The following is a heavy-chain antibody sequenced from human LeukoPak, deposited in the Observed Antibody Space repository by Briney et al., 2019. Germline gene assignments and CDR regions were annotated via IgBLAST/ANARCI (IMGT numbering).Heavy chain of an antibody. CDR2: ISSSSSYI. Sequence: GGSLRLSCAASGFTFSSYSMNWVRQAPGEGLEWVSSISSSSSYIYYADSVKGRFTISRDNAKNSLYLQMNSLRAEDTAVYYCATLVTCSSTSCSSIWGQGTLVTVSS. J-gene: IGHJ4*02. CDR1: GFTFSSYS. D-gene: IGHD2-2*01. V-gene: IGHV3-21*01. CDR3: ATLVTCSSTSCSSI.